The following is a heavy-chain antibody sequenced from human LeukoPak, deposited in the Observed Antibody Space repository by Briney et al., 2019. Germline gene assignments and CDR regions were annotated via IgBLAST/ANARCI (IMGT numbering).Heavy chain of an antibody. CDR3: ASSGSYRFDY. D-gene: IGHD1-26*01. V-gene: IGHV3-48*02. Sequence: QAGGSLRLSCAASGFTFSRYTMNWVRKAPGKGLEWVSHISTSGSAMYYADSVKGRFTISRDNAKDSLYLQMNSLRDEDTAVYYCASSGSYRFDYWGQGTLVTVSS. J-gene: IGHJ4*02. CDR2: ISTSGSAM. CDR1: GFTFSRYT.